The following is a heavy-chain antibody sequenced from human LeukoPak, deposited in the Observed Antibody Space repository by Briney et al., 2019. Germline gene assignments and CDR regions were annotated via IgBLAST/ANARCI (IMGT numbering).Heavy chain of an antibody. V-gene: IGHV4-59*01. CDR1: GGSISSYY. D-gene: IGHD3-10*01. J-gene: IGHJ5*02. CDR3: ARRLLWFGESPGWFDP. Sequence: PSETLSLTCTVSGGSISSYYWSWIRQPPGKGLEWIGYIHYSGSTNYNPSLKSRVTISVDTSKNQFSLKLSSVTAADTAVYYCARRLLWFGESPGWFDPWGQGTLVTVSS. CDR2: IHYSGST.